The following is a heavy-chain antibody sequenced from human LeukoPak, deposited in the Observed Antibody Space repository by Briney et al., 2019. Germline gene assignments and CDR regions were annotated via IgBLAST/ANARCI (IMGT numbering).Heavy chain of an antibody. J-gene: IGHJ4*02. CDR3: ARDTTETKYSSGWYGRLFDY. D-gene: IGHD6-19*01. CDR1: GFTFSSYW. V-gene: IGHV3-7*01. Sequence: GGSMRLSCAASGFTFSSYWMSWVRQAPGKGLEWVANIKQDGSEKYYVDSVKGRFTISRDNAKNSLYLQMNSLRAEATAVYYCARDTTETKYSSGWYGRLFDYWGQGTLVTVSS. CDR2: IKQDGSEK.